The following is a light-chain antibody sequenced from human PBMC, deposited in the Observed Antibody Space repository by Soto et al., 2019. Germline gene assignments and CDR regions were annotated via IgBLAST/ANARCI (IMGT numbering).Light chain of an antibody. J-gene: IGKJ1*01. CDR1: QSVSSSY. V-gene: IGKV3-20*01. CDR3: QQYRSSPGT. Sequence: EIVLTQSPGTLSLSPGERATLSCRASQSVSSSYLAWYQQKPGQAPRLLIYGASSRATGIPDRFSGSGSGTEFTLTISRLEPEDFAVYYCQQYRSSPGTFGQGTKVEIK. CDR2: GAS.